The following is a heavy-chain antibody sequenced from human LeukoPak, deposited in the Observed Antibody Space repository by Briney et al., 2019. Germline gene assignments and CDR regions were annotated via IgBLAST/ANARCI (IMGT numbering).Heavy chain of an antibody. CDR2: SNPNSGGT. D-gene: IGHD2-15*01. CDR1: GYTFTGCY. CDR3: ARASAGIVVVVAAFDY. Sequence: ASVKVSCKASGYTFTGCYIHWVRQAPGQGLEWMGWSNPNSGGTNYAQKFQGSVTMTRDTSISTAYMELSRLRSDDTAVYCCARASAGIVVVVAAFDYWGQGTLVTVSS. V-gene: IGHV1-2*02. J-gene: IGHJ4*02.